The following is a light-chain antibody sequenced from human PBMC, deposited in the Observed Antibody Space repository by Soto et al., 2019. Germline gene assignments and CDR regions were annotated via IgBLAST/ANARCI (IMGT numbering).Light chain of an antibody. J-gene: IGLJ1*01. V-gene: IGLV2-11*01. CDR3: CSYAGNYIYV. CDR2: DVN. CDR1: SNDVGGFDY. Sequence: QPALTQPRSVSGSPGQSVTISCTGTSNDVGGFDYVSWFQQHPGKAPKLMIYDVNDRPSGVPDRFSGSKSGNTASLTISGLQAEDEADYYCCSYAGNYIYVFGTGTKLTVL.